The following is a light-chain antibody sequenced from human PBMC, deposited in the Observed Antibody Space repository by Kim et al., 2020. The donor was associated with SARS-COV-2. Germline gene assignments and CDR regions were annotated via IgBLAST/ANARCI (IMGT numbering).Light chain of an antibody. J-gene: IGLJ1*01. V-gene: IGLV3-1*01. CDR2: QDN. CDR1: KLGNKY. Sequence: SYELTQPPSVSVSRGQTASITCSGDKLGNKYACWYQQKPGQSPVLVIYQDNMRPSGIPERFSGSNSGNTATLTISGTQAMDEADYYCQAWDSNTFVFGTGTKVTVL. CDR3: QAWDSNTFV.